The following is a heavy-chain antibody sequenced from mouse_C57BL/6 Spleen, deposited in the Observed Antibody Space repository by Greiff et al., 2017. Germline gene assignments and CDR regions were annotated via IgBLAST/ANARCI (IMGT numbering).Heavy chain of an antibody. V-gene: IGHV2-9-1*01. CDR3: ARNQIYYDYLYAMDY. Sequence: QVQLKQSGPGLVAPSQSLSITCTVSGFSLTSYAISWVRQPPGKGLEWLGVIWTGGGTNYNSALKSRLSISKDNSKSQVFLKMNSLQTDDTARYYCARNQIYYDYLYAMDYWGQGTSVTVSS. CDR2: IWTGGGT. D-gene: IGHD2-4*01. J-gene: IGHJ4*01. CDR1: GFSLTSYA.